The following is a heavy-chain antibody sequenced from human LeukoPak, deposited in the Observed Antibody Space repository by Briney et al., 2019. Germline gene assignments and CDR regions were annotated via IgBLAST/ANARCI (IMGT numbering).Heavy chain of an antibody. D-gene: IGHD3-10*02. Sequence: KAGGSLRLSCAASGFTFSSYEMNWVRQGPGKGLEWVSYISSSGSTIYYADSVKGRFTISRDNAKNSLYLQMNSLRAEDTAVYYCAELGITMIGGVWGKGTTVTISS. CDR1: GFTFSSYE. CDR2: ISSSGSTI. CDR3: AELGITMIGGV. J-gene: IGHJ6*04. V-gene: IGHV3-48*03.